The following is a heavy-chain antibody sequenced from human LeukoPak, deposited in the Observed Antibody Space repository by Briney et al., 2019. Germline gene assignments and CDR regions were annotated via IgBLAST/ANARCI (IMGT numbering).Heavy chain of an antibody. CDR3: ARRIIAAASRTVGFDY. J-gene: IGHJ4*02. D-gene: IGHD6-13*01. Sequence: PSETLSLTCAVYGGSFSAYYWSWIRQPPGQGLEWIAEINHSGNTNYNPSLKSRVTISVDTSKNQFSLKLSSVTAADTAVYYCARRIIAAASRTVGFDYWGQGTLVTVSS. V-gene: IGHV4-34*01. CDR1: GGSFSAYY. CDR2: INHSGNT.